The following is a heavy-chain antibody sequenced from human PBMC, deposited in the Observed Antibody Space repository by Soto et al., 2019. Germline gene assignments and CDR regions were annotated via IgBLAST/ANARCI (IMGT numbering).Heavy chain of an antibody. J-gene: IGHJ6*02. CDR2: ISAYSGNT. CDR1: GYIFVNYG. Sequence: QVQLVQSGDEVRKPGSSVKVSCKASGYIFVNYGIAWVRQAPGQGLEWLGWISAYSGNTHYASKVQGRLTMTTDTYTSTAYMDMGRLTSDDTAVYYCGMVDNYVTPTPQDVWGQGTTVTVSS. D-gene: IGHD3-16*01. CDR3: GMVDNYVTPTPQDV. V-gene: IGHV1-18*01.